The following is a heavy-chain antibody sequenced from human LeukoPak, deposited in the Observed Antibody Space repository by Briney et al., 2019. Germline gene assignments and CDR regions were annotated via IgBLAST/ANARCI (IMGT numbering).Heavy chain of an antibody. D-gene: IGHD4-17*01. CDR3: ARPTTVTRXTLGY. CDR1: GGSITSGSYY. CDR2: IYTSGST. Sequence: PSQTLSLTCTVSGGSITSGSYYWSWIRQPAGKGLEWIGRIYTSGSTNYNPSLKSRVTISVDTSKNQFSLKLSSVTAADTAVYYCARPTTVTRXTLGYWGQGTLVTVSS. V-gene: IGHV4-61*02. J-gene: IGHJ4*02.